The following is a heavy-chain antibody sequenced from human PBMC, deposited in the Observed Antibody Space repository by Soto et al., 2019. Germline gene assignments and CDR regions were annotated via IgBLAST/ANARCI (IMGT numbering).Heavy chain of an antibody. Sequence: ASVKVSCKASGGTFSSYAISWVRQAPGQGLEWMGGIIPIFGTANYAQKFQGRVTITADESTSTAYMELSSLRSEDTAVYYCARVGIAVAGTGFFDYWGQGTLVTVSS. V-gene: IGHV1-69*13. CDR2: IIPIFGTA. CDR1: GGTFSSYA. D-gene: IGHD6-19*01. J-gene: IGHJ4*02. CDR3: ARVGIAVAGTGFFDY.